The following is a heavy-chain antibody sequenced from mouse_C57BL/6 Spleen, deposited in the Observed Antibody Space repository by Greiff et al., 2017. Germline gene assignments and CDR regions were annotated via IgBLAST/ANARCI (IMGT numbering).Heavy chain of an antibody. CDR1: GFTFTDYY. Sequence: EVKLMESGGGLVQPGGSLSLSCAASGFTFTDYYMSWVRQPPGKALEWLGFIRNKANGYTTEYSASVKGRFTISRDNSQSILYLQMNALRAEDSATYYCARCHYYYDYAMDYWGQGTSVTVSS. D-gene: IGHD1-2*01. CDR3: ARCHYYYDYAMDY. V-gene: IGHV7-3*01. J-gene: IGHJ4*01. CDR2: IRNKANGYTT.